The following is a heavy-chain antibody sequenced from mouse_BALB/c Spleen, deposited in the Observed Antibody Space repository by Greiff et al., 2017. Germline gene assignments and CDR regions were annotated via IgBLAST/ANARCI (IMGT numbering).Heavy chain of an antibody. V-gene: IGHV5-6*01. CDR1: GFTFSSYG. J-gene: IGHJ4*01. CDR3: ARQLGLRPYYAMDY. Sequence: EVQLVESGGDLVKPGGSLKLSCAASGFTFSSYGMSWVRQTPDKRLEWVATISSGGSYTYYPDSVKGRFTISRDNAKNTLYLQMSSLKSEDTAMYYCARQLGLRPYYAMDYWGQGTSVTVSS. D-gene: IGHD3-1*01. CDR2: ISSGGSYT.